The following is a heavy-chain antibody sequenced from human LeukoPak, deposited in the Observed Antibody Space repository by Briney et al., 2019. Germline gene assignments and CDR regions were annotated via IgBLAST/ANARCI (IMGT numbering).Heavy chain of an antibody. CDR3: ARLGGRVYVDY. D-gene: IGHD2-8*01. Sequence: SEALSLTCTVSGGSISSYYWSWIRQPPGKGLEWIGYIYYSGSTNYNPSLKSRVTISVDTSKNQFSLKLSSVTAADTAVYYCARLGGRVYVDYWGQGTLVTVSS. J-gene: IGHJ4*02. CDR1: GGSISSYY. CDR2: IYYSGST. V-gene: IGHV4-59*08.